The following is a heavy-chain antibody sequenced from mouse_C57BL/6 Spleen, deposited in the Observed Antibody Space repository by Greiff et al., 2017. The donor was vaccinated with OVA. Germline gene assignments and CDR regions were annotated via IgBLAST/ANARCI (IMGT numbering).Heavy chain of an antibody. D-gene: IGHD1-1*01. Sequence: VHLVESGPGLVAPSQSLSITCTVSGFSLTSYAISWVRQPPGKGLEWLGVIWTGGGTNYNSALKSRLSISKDNSKSQVVLKRNSLQTDDTARYYCASHYYGSSYWYFDVWGTGTTVTVSS. CDR3: ASHYYGSSYWYFDV. J-gene: IGHJ1*03. V-gene: IGHV2-9-1*01. CDR1: GFSLTSYA. CDR2: IWTGGGT.